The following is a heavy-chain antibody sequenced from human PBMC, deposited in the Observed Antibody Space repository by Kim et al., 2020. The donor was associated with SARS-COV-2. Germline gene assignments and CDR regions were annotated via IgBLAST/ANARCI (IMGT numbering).Heavy chain of an antibody. CDR1: GYSFSTYI. Sequence: ASVKVSCKAFGYSFSTYIIHWVRQAPGQRLEWMGWINPGNGNTKYSQKFQGRVTISRDTSASTAYMELNSLRSEDTAVYYCASRQQLETWGRGTLVTVSP. CDR3: ASRQQLET. J-gene: IGHJ4*02. V-gene: IGHV1-3*01. CDR2: INPGNGNT. D-gene: IGHD1-1*01.